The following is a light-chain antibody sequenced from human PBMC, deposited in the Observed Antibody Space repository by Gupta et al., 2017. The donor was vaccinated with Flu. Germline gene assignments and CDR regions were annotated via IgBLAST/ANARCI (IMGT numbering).Light chain of an antibody. CDR3: QQGNSWPMA. CDR1: QSLNSN. V-gene: IGKV3-15*01. J-gene: IGKJ1*01. CDR2: GAS. Sequence: EIVMTQSPATLSVSPGDRATLSCRASQSLNSNIAWYQQKPGQPPRLLIYGASTRATGIPARFSGSGSGTEFTLTISSLQSEDFAVYYCQQGNSWPMAFGQGTKVEIK.